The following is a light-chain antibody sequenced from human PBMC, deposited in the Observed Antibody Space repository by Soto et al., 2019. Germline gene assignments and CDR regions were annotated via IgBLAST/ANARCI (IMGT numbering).Light chain of an antibody. J-gene: IGLJ1*01. V-gene: IGLV2-14*01. CDR3: SSYTSSSTLV. Sequence: QSVLTQPASVSGSPGQSITISCTGTSSDVGGYNYVSWYQQHPGKAPKLMIYEVSNRPSGVSYRFSGSKSGNTASLTTSGLQAEDEADYYCSSYTSSSTLVFGTGTKVTVL. CDR2: EVS. CDR1: SSDVGGYNY.